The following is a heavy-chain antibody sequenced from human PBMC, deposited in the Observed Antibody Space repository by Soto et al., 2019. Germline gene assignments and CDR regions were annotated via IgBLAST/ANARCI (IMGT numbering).Heavy chain of an antibody. V-gene: IGHV3-48*01. Sequence: PGGSLRLSCAASGFTFNTYSMNWVRQAPGKGLEWVSYISGSSSTIYYADSVKGRFTISRDNAKNSLYLQMNSLRAEDTVVYYCATDKLGYCSDGRCYRPGYFENWGQGTPVTVSS. J-gene: IGHJ4*02. D-gene: IGHD2-15*01. CDR2: ISGSSSTI. CDR1: GFTFNTYS. CDR3: ATDKLGYCSDGRCYRPGYFEN.